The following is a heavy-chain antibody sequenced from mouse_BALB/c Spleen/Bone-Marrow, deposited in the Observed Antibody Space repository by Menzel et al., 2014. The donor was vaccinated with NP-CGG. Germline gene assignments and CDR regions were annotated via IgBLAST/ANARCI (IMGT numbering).Heavy chain of an antibody. CDR3: VRSGYYGSYPASY. V-gene: IGHV3-8*02. CDR1: GDSITNGY. Sequence: EVKLMESGPSLVKPSQTLSLTCSVTGDSITNGYWNWIRKFPGNKLEYMGYINYSGSTYYNPSLKSRISIIRDTSKNQFFLQLNSVTTEDTATYYCVRSGYYGSYPASYWGQGTLVTVSA. J-gene: IGHJ3*01. D-gene: IGHD2-1*01. CDR2: INYSGST.